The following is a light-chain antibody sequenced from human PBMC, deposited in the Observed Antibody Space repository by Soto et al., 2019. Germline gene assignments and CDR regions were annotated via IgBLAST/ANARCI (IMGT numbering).Light chain of an antibody. CDR2: EVS. Sequence: QSALTQPASVSGSPGQSITISCTGTSNDVGAYNYVSWYQQHPGKVPKLMIYEVSNRPSGVSDRFSGSRSGNTASLTISGLQAEDESDYYCISYTSSSTWVFGGGTKLTV. CDR3: ISYTSSSTWV. V-gene: IGLV2-14*01. CDR1: SNDVGAYNY. J-gene: IGLJ3*02.